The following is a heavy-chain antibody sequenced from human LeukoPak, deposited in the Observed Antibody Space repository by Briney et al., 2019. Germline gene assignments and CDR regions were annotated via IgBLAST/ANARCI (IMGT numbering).Heavy chain of an antibody. J-gene: IGHJ4*02. D-gene: IGHD3-10*01. CDR2: ISAYNDDT. V-gene: IGHV1-18*01. CDR3: ARDVRSPMVRGVVFDY. Sequence: VASVKVSCKASGYTFTSYGISWVRQAPGQGLEWMGWISAYNDDTNYVQKFQDRVTMTTDTSTSTAYMELGSLRSDDTAVYYCARDVRSPMVRGVVFDYWGQGTLVTVSS. CDR1: GYTFTSYG.